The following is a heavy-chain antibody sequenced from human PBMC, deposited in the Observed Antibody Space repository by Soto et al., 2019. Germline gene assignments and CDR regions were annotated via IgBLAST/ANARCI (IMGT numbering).Heavy chain of an antibody. J-gene: IGHJ4*02. CDR3: ARVIGGSGWYGSFGS. Sequence: QVQLMQFGAEVKKPGSSVKVSCKASGGSFSSYAINWVRQAPGQGLEWMGGIIPMFGTPNYAQKFQGRVTITADESTNTAYMELGSLRSEDTAVYYCARVIGGSGWYGSFGSWGQGTLVTVSS. CDR1: GGSFSSYA. D-gene: IGHD6-19*01. CDR2: IIPMFGTP. V-gene: IGHV1-69*01.